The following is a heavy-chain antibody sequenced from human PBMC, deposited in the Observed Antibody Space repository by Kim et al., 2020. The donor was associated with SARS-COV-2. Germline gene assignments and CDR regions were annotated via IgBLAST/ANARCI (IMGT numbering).Heavy chain of an antibody. Sequence: GGSLRLSCAASGFTFSSYEMNWVRQAPGKGLEWVSYISSSGSTIYYADSVKGRFTISRDNAKNSLYLQMNSLRAEDTAVYYCARGSSGWLSPPLDGMDVWGQGTTVTVSS. V-gene: IGHV3-48*03. CDR3: ARGSSGWLSPPLDGMDV. CDR2: ISSSGSTI. J-gene: IGHJ6*02. D-gene: IGHD6-19*01. CDR1: GFTFSSYE.